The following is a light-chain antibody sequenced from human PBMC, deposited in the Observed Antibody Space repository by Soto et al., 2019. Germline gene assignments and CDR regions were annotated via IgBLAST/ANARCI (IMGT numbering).Light chain of an antibody. CDR2: LGS. CDR1: QRLLHSNGYNY. V-gene: IGKV2-28*01. Sequence: DIAMTQSRQSLPATPGETASISCSSRQRLLHSNGYNYLDWYLQKPGQSPQLLIYLGSNRASGVPDRFSGSGSGTDFTLKISRVEAEDVGVYYCMQPLQSWTVGNGNKVAI. CDR3: MQPLQSWT. J-gene: IGKJ1*01.